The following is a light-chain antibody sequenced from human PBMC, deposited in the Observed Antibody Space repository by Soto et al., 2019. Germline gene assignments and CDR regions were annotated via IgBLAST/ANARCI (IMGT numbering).Light chain of an antibody. CDR2: DVS. Sequence: QSVLTQPHSVSGSPGQSVTISCTGTSSDVGGYNYVSWYQHHPGKAPKLIIYDVSERPSGVPDRFSGSKSGNTGNTASLTISGLQAEDEADYYCCSYAGSSTHVFGSGTKLTVL. J-gene: IGLJ1*01. V-gene: IGLV2-11*01. CDR3: CSYAGSSTHV. CDR1: SSDVGGYNY.